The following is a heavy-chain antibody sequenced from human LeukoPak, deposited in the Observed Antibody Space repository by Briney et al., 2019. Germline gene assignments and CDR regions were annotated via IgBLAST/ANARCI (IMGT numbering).Heavy chain of an antibody. CDR2: ISRGGSTI. CDR1: GFTFSDYY. Sequence: PGGSLRLSCAASGFTFSDYYMSWIRQAPGKGLEGVSYISRGGSTIYYADSVKGRFTISRDNTKNSLYLQMNGLGAEDTAVYYCARMASGTYYFDYWGQGTLVTASS. V-gene: IGHV3-11*01. CDR3: ARMASGTYYFDY. J-gene: IGHJ4*02. D-gene: IGHD3-10*01.